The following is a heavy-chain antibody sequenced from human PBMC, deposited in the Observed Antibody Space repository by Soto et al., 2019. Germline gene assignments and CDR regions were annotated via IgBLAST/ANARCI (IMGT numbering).Heavy chain of an antibody. CDR3: ARAPPYYYDSSGYYGPFDY. Sequence: WETLSLTCTVSGGSISSYYWSWIRQPPGKGLEWIGYIYYSGSTNYNPSLKSRVTISVDTSKSQFSLKLSSVTAADTAVYYCARAPPYYYDSSGYYGPFDYWGQGTLVTVSS. V-gene: IGHV4-59*01. CDR1: GGSISSYY. CDR2: IYYSGST. D-gene: IGHD3-22*01. J-gene: IGHJ4*02.